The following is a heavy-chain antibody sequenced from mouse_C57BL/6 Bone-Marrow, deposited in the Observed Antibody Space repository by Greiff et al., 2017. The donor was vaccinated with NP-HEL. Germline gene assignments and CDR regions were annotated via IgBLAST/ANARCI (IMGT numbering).Heavy chain of an antibody. Sequence: EVKLQESGPGLVKPSQSLSLTCSVTGYSITSGYYWNWIRQFPGNKLEWMGYISYDGSNNYNPSLKNRLSITRDTSKNQFCLKLNSVTTEDTATYYCARAIYYYGSGYWYFDVWGTGTTVTVSS. D-gene: IGHD1-1*01. CDR2: ISYDGSN. CDR3: ARAIYYYGSGYWYFDV. CDR1: GYSITSGYY. V-gene: IGHV3-6*01. J-gene: IGHJ1*03.